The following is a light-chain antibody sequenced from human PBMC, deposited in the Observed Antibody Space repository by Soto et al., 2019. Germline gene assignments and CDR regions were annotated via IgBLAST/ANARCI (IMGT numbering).Light chain of an antibody. Sequence: QSTLTQPASVSVSPGQSITFSCTGTSSEIKTYNLVSWYQQHPGKAPKHMIYEVNMRPSGASDRFSGSKSGNTASLTISGLQAEDEADYYCCSYAGSSTLYVFGTGTKVTVL. J-gene: IGLJ1*01. CDR1: SSEIKTYNL. CDR3: CSYAGSSTLYV. CDR2: EVN. V-gene: IGLV2-23*02.